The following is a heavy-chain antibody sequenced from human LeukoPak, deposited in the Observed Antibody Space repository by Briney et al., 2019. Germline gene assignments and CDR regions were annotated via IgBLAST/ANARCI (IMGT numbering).Heavy chain of an antibody. Sequence: SETLSPTCTVSGGSISSSSYYWGWIRQPSGKGLEWIGSIYYSGSTYYNPSLKSRVTISVDTSNNQFSLNLSSVTAADTAVYYCSRHSQHGYIYGMDVWGRGTTVTVSS. CDR1: GGSISSSSYY. D-gene: IGHD5-24*01. CDR2: IYYSGST. V-gene: IGHV4-39*07. J-gene: IGHJ6*02. CDR3: SRHSQHGYIYGMDV.